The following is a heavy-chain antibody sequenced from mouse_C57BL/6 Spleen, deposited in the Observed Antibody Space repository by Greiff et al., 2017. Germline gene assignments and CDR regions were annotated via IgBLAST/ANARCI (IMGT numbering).Heavy chain of an antibody. CDR3: ARQDYYSNYGDFDY. D-gene: IGHD2-5*01. CDR2: IDPSDSET. V-gene: IGHV1-52*01. Sequence: VQLQESGAELVRPGSSVKLSCKASGYTFTSYWMHWVKQRPIQGLEWIGNIDPSDSETHYNQKFKDKATLTVDKSSSTAYMQLSSLTSEDSAVYYCARQDYYSNYGDFDYWGQGTTLTVSS. J-gene: IGHJ2*01. CDR1: GYTFTSYW.